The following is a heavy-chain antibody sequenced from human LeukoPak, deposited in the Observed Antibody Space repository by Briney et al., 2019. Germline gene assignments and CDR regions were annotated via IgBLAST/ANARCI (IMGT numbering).Heavy chain of an antibody. Sequence: TSETLSLTCTLSGGSISSYYWSWIRQPAGKGLEWIGRIYTSGSTNYNPSLKSRVTMSVDTSKNQFSLKLSSVTAADTAVYYCARDHYDILTGYPKAFDIWGQGTMVTVSS. CDR2: IYTSGST. CDR1: GGSISSYY. D-gene: IGHD3-9*01. J-gene: IGHJ3*02. CDR3: ARDHYDILTGYPKAFDI. V-gene: IGHV4-4*07.